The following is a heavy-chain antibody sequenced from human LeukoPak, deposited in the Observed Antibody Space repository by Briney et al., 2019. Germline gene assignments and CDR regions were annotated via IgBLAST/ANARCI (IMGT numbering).Heavy chain of an antibody. Sequence: ASVKVSCKASGYTFTSYYMHWVRQAPGQGLEWMGIINPSGGSTSYAQKFQGRVTMTRDTSTSTVYMELSSLRAEDTAVYYCARDRGGDYGRGRYYYYYYMDVWGEGTTVTVSS. CDR1: GYTFTSYY. CDR3: ARDRGGDYGRGRYYYYYYMDV. J-gene: IGHJ6*03. V-gene: IGHV1-46*01. D-gene: IGHD4-17*01. CDR2: INPSGGST.